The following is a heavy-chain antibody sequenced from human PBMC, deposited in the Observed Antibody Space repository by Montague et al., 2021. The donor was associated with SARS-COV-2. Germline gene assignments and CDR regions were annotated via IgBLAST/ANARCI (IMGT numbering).Heavy chain of an antibody. V-gene: IGHV4-39*01. CDR2: IYSGGGN. CDR1: GGSVRSDDYY. D-gene: IGHD1/OR15-1a*01. J-gene: IGHJ5*01. CDR3: ARHASRTSNDTPRWFDP. Sequence: SETLSLTCTVSGGSVRSDDYYWGWIRQPPGKELDWIGSIYSGGGNYYNRAFHSRVNIYVDTYKNQFTLKLSSVTAAAASVYYCARHASRTSNDTPRWFDPWGQGTLVTVSS.